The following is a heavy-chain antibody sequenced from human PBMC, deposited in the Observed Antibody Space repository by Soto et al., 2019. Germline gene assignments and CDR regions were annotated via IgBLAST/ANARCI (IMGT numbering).Heavy chain of an antibody. CDR3: ARGVKGGYSSGWYYFDY. D-gene: IGHD6-19*01. CDR2: INAGNGNT. J-gene: IGHJ4*02. CDR1: GYTFTSQA. V-gene: IGHV1-3*01. Sequence: EASVKVSCKASGYTFTSQAIHWVRQAPGQRLEWMRWINAGNGNTKYSQKYQGRVTITRDTSASTAYMELSSLRSEDTAVYYCARGVKGGYSSGWYYFDYWGQGTLVTVSS.